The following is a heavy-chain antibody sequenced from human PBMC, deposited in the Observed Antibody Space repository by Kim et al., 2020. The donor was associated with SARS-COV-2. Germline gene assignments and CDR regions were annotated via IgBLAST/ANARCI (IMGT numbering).Heavy chain of an antibody. V-gene: IGHV3-49*04. J-gene: IGHJ4*02. Sequence: GGSLRLSCTASGFTFGDYAMSWVRQAPGKGLEWVGFIRSKAYGGTTEYAASVKGRFTISRDDSKSIAYLQMNSLKTEDTAVYYCTREDYDYVWGSYRHFDYWGQGTLVTVSS. CDR1: GFTFGDYA. CDR2: IRSKAYGGTT. CDR3: TREDYDYVWGSYRHFDY. D-gene: IGHD3-16*02.